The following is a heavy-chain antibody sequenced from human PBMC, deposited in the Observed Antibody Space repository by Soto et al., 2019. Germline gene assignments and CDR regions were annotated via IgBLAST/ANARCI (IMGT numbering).Heavy chain of an antibody. CDR1: GYTFTGYY. V-gene: IGHV1-2*02. J-gene: IGHJ6*02. D-gene: IGHD2-8*02. CDR3: ARVVYASDVYYYYGMDV. Sequence: GSSVKVSCKASGYTFTGYYMHWVRQAPGQGLEWMGWINPNSGGTNYAQKFQGRVTMTRDTSISTAYMELSRLRSDDTAVYYCARVVYASDVYYYYGMDVWGQGTTVTVSS. CDR2: INPNSGGT.